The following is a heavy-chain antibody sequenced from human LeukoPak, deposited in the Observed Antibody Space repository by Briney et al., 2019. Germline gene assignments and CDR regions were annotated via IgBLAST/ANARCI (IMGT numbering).Heavy chain of an antibody. V-gene: IGHV3-30*04. Sequence: GGSLRLPCAASGFTFSSYAMHWVRQAPGKGLEWVAVISYDGSHKYYAESVKGRFTISRDDSKNTLYLQMNSLRADDTAVYYCARGPDIAATGHLFDYWGQGTLVTVSS. CDR2: ISYDGSHK. D-gene: IGHD6-25*01. J-gene: IGHJ4*02. CDR1: GFTFSSYA. CDR3: ARGPDIAATGHLFDY.